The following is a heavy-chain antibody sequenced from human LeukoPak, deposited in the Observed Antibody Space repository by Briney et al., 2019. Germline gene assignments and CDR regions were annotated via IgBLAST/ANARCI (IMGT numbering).Heavy chain of an antibody. Sequence: GGSLRLSCAASGFTFSSYDMHWVRQATGKGLEWVSAIGTAGDTYYPGSVKGRFTISRENAKNSLYLQMNSLRAGDTAVYYCAKGGVGGDIVVVVAATTDTSFDYWGQGTLVTVSS. CDR2: IGTAGDT. CDR3: AKGGVGGDIVVVVAATTDTSFDY. D-gene: IGHD2-15*01. V-gene: IGHV3-13*01. CDR1: GFTFSSYD. J-gene: IGHJ4*02.